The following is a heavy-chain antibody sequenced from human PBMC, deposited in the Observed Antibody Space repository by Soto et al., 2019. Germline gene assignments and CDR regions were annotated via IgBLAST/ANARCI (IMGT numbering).Heavy chain of an antibody. CDR1: GGSMSNYY. Sequence: QVQLQESGPGLVKPSETLSLTCTVSGGSMSNYYWSWIRQPPGKGLEWIGYIHYTGSTNYNPSLKSRVTISVDTSKNQFSLKLSSVTAADSALYYCARSNYDFWSGYYSPSWFDPWGQGTLVTVSS. D-gene: IGHD3-3*01. CDR3: ARSNYDFWSGYYSPSWFDP. V-gene: IGHV4-59*01. J-gene: IGHJ5*02. CDR2: IHYTGST.